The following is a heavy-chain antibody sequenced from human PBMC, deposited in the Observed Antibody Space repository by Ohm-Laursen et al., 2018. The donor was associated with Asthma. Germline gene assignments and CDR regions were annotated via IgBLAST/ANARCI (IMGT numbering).Heavy chain of an antibody. Sequence: SLRLSCTASGFTFDDYAMHWVRQAPGQGLEWVGRIKRKIDGGTSDYSTPVKGRFSISRDDSKNTLYLEMNSLKTEDTAVYYCTTYVGGATTARFDNWGQGTLVTVSS. CDR1: GFTFDDYA. V-gene: IGHV3-15*01. D-gene: IGHD1-26*01. J-gene: IGHJ4*02. CDR2: IKRKIDGGTS. CDR3: TTYVGGATTARFDN.